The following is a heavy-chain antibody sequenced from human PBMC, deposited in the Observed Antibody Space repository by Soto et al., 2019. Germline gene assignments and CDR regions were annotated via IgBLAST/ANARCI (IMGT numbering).Heavy chain of an antibody. CDR1: GFIFSTYD. D-gene: IGHD3-16*02. J-gene: IGHJ5*02. CDR2: FHAAGDT. Sequence: GGSLRLSCAASGFIFSTYDMHWVRQEAGKGLDWVSAFHAAGDTHYADSVKGRFTVTRDNARNSLYLQMNSLRVGDTAVYYCAREFELRLGELSLTWLDPWGQGT. V-gene: IGHV3-13*01. CDR3: AREFELRLGELSLTWLDP.